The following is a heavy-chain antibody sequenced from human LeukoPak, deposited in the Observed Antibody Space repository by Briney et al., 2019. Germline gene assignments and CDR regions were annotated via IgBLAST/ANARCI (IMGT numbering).Heavy chain of an antibody. Sequence: SETLSLTCTVSGGSISSSSYYWGWIRQPPGKGLEWIGSIYYSGSTYYNPSLKSRVTISVDTSKNQFSLKLSSVTAADTAVYYCARSRGSGSYSPLDYWGQGTLVTVSS. J-gene: IGHJ4*02. CDR2: IYYSGST. V-gene: IGHV4-39*07. CDR3: ARSRGSGSYSPLDY. D-gene: IGHD3-10*01. CDR1: GGSISSSSYY.